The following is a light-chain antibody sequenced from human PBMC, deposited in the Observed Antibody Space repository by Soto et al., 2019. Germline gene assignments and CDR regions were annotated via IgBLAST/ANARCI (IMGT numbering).Light chain of an antibody. CDR2: WAS. CDR3: QQYYSTPLP. V-gene: IGKV4-1*01. CDR1: QSVLYSSNNKNY. J-gene: IGKJ4*01. Sequence: DIVMTQSPDSLAVSLGERATINCKSSQSVLYSSNNKNYLAWHQQKPGQPPKLLIYWASTRESGVPDRFSGSGSGKVFPLTISSLQAEDVAVYYCQQYYSTPLPFGGGTKVEIK.